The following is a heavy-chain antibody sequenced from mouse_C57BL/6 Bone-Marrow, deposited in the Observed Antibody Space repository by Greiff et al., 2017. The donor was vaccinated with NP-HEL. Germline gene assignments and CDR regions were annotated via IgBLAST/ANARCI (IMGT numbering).Heavy chain of an antibody. D-gene: IGHD1-2*01. V-gene: IGHV1-31*01. CDR3: AREDYYGRRGFAF. CDR1: GYSFTGYY. Sequence: VQLQQSGPELVKPGASVKISCKASGYSFTGYYMHWVKQSHGNILDWIGYIYPYNGVSSYNQKFKGKATLTVDKSSSTAYMELRSLTSKDSAVYFCAREDYYGRRGFAFWGQGTLVTVSA. J-gene: IGHJ3*01. CDR2: IYPYNGVS.